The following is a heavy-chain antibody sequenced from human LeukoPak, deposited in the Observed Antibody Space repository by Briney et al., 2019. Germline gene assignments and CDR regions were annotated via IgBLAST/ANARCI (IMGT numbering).Heavy chain of an antibody. D-gene: IGHD6-6*01. CDR2: IYTSGST. V-gene: IGHV4-59*10. CDR3: ARVGSPPNKYSQPRRGLDYYYMDV. J-gene: IGHJ6*03. Sequence: PGGSLRLSCAASGFTFSSYAMSWVRQAPGKGLEWIGRIYTSGSTNYNPSLKSRVTMSVDTSKNQFSLKLSSVTAADTAVYYCARVGSPPNKYSQPRRGLDYYYMDVWGKGTTVTVSS. CDR1: GFTFSSYA.